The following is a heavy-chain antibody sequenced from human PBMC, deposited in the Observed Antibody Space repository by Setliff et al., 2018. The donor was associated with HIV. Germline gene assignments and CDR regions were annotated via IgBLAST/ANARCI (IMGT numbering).Heavy chain of an antibody. Sequence: SETLSLTCAVSGGSISSSNWWSWVRQPPGKGLEWIGEIYHSGSTNYNQSLKSRFTISVDKSKNHFSLKLSSVTAADTAVYYCARAALLKLPLGYYYGMDVWGQGTTVTVSS. V-gene: IGHV4-4*02. J-gene: IGHJ6*02. CDR1: GGSISSSNW. CDR3: ARAALLKLPLGYYYGMDV. D-gene: IGHD1-7*01. CDR2: IYHSGST.